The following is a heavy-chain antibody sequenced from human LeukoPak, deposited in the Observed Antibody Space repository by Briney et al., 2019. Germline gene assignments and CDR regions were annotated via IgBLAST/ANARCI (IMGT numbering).Heavy chain of an antibody. CDR3: ARDGRDLLPEYGMDV. CDR2: ISAYNGNT. J-gene: IGHJ6*04. V-gene: IGHV1-18*01. CDR1: GYTFTSYG. D-gene: IGHD2-15*01. Sequence: GASVKVSCKASGYTFTSYGISWVRQAPGQGLEWMGWISAYNGNTNYAQKLQGRVTMTTDTSTSTAYMELRSLRSDDTAVYYCARDGRDLLPEYGMDVWAKGPTVTVSS.